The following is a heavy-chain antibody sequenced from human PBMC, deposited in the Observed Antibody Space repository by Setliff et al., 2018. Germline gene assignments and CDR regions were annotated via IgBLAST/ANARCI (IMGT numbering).Heavy chain of an antibody. CDR1: GFIFSSYA. Sequence: PGGSLRLSCAASGFIFSSYAMHWVRQAPGKGREWVAGLSPDDKAIQYADSVKGRFAISRDNSKSTLYLQMNNLRAEDTAVYYCAKVPTTPYSGSYHSPFDYWGQGTLVTVSS. CDR2: LSPDDKAI. J-gene: IGHJ4*02. D-gene: IGHD1-26*01. CDR3: AKVPTTPYSGSYHSPFDY. V-gene: IGHV3-30*07.